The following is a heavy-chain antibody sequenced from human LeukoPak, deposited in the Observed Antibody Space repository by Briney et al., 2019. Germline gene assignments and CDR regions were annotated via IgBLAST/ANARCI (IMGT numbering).Heavy chain of an antibody. CDR2: IRYDGSNK. CDR1: GFTFSSYG. CDR3: AKEGYCSSTSCHFDY. V-gene: IGHV3-30*02. J-gene: IGHJ4*02. Sequence: GGSLRLSCAASGFTFSSYGMHWVRQAPGKGLEWVAFIRYDGSNKYYANSVKGRFTISRDNSKNTLYLQMNSLRAEDTAAYYCAKEGYCSSTSCHFDYWGQGTLVTVSS. D-gene: IGHD2-2*01.